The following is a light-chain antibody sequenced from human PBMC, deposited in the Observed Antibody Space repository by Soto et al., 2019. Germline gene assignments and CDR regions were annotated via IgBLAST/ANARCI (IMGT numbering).Light chain of an antibody. CDR1: QFLSSY. V-gene: IGKV3-20*01. J-gene: IGKJ1*01. CDR2: GAS. Sequence: EVVLTQSPATLSLAPGERATLSCRASQFLSSYLAWYQQKPGQAPRLLILGASSRATGIPDRFSGSGSGTDFTLIISRLEPEDFAVYYCQQYGNSPWTFGQGTKVDIK. CDR3: QQYGNSPWT.